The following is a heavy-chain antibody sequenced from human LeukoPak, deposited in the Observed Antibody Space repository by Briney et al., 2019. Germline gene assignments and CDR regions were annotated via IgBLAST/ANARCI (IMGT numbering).Heavy chain of an antibody. J-gene: IGHJ5*02. CDR1: GYSISSGYY. Sequence: SETLSLTCTVSGYSISSGYYWGWIRQPPGKGLEWIGSIYHSGSTHYNPSLKSRVTISVDTSKNQFSLKLSSVTAADTAVYYCASSAAAGTTIWFDPWGQGTLVTVSS. V-gene: IGHV4-38-2*02. CDR2: IYHSGST. D-gene: IGHD6-13*01. CDR3: ASSAAAGTTIWFDP.